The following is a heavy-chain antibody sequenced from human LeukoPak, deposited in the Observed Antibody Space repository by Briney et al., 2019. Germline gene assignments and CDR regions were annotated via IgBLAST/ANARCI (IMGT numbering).Heavy chain of an antibody. D-gene: IGHD1-1*01. CDR1: GGSFSGYY. CDR3: ARLNEYYYYYGMDV. Sequence: SETLSLTCAVYGGSFSGYYWSWIRQPPGKGLEWIGEINHSGSTNYNPSLKSRVTISVDTSKNQFSLKLSSVTAADTAVYYCARLNEYYYYYGMDVWGQGTTVTVSS. J-gene: IGHJ6*02. CDR2: INHSGST. V-gene: IGHV4-34*01.